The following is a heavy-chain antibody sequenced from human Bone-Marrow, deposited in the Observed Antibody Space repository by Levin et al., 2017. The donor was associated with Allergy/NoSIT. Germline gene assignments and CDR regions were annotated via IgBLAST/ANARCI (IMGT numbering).Heavy chain of an antibody. Sequence: TGGSLRLSCAASGFTFSNYAMNWVRQAPGKGLEWVSGISGSDANTYYADSVKGRFTISRDNSRNTLYLQMNSLRAEDTAVYYCAKVSIPVAGSEPYTAFRFWDWFFDLWGRGTLVTVSS. CDR1: GFTFSNYA. CDR3: AKVSIPVAGSEPYTAFRFWDWFFDL. D-gene: IGHD6-19*01. V-gene: IGHV3-23*01. J-gene: IGHJ2*01. CDR2: ISGSDANT.